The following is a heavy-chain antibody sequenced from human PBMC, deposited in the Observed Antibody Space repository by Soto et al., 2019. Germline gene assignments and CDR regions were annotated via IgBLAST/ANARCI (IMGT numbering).Heavy chain of an antibody. V-gene: IGHV1-8*01. Sequence: SGYTFTSYDINWVRQATGQGLEWMGWMNPNSGNTGYAQKFQGRVTMTRNTSISTAYMELSSLRSEDTAVYYCARWSYDYGDYYYYYMDVWGKGTTVTVSS. CDR2: MNPNSGNT. CDR3: ARWSYDYGDYYYYYMDV. CDR1: GYTFTSYD. J-gene: IGHJ6*03. D-gene: IGHD4-17*01.